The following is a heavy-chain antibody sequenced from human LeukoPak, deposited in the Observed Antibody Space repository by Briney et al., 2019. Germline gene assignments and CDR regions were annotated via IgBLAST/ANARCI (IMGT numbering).Heavy chain of an antibody. J-gene: IGHJ5*02. Sequence: SSETLSLTCTVSGGSFSSSDYYWGWIRQPPGKGLEWIGSIYYSGSTYYNPSLKSRVTISVDTSKNHFSLKLSSVTAADTAVYYCARQRILATIGGWFDPWGQGTLVTVSS. D-gene: IGHD5-12*01. V-gene: IGHV4-39*01. CDR2: IYYSGST. CDR3: ARQRILATIGGWFDP. CDR1: GGSFSSSDYY.